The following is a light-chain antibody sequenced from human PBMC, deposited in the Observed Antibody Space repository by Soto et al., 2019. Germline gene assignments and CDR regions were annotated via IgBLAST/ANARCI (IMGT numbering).Light chain of an antibody. J-gene: IGLJ1*01. CDR1: SSNIGSNY. CDR3: AAWNDNPNGPGYV. Sequence: QSVLTQPPSASGTPGQRVTISCSGSSSNIGSNYVNWYQHPPGTAPKLLIYSDDQRPSGVPDRFSGSKSGTSASLAISGLQSEDEGDYFCAAWNDNPNGPGYVFGTGTKVTVL. V-gene: IGLV1-44*01. CDR2: SDD.